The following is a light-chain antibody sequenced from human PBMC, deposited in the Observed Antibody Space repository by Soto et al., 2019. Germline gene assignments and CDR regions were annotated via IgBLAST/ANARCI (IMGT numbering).Light chain of an antibody. V-gene: IGKV1-5*03. Sequence: DIQMTQSPSTLSASVGDRVTITCRASQTISSWLAWFQQKPGKAPKLLIYKASSLESGVPSRFSGSGSGTDFTLTISSLQPDDFATYYCQHYNSYPVTFGQGTRLEIK. J-gene: IGKJ5*01. CDR2: KAS. CDR1: QTISSW. CDR3: QHYNSYPVT.